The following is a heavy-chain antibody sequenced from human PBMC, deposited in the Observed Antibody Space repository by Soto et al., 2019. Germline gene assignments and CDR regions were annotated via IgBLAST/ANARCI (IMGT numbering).Heavy chain of an antibody. Sequence: EVQLVESGGGLVKPGGSLRLSCAASGFTFSSYSMNWVRQAPGKGLEWVSSISSSSSYIYYADSVKGRFTISRDNAKNSLYLQMNSLRAEDTAVYYCARTSSGWLGFDYWGQGTLFTVSS. CDR3: ARTSSGWLGFDY. CDR2: ISSSSSYI. D-gene: IGHD6-19*01. J-gene: IGHJ4*02. CDR1: GFTFSSYS. V-gene: IGHV3-21*01.